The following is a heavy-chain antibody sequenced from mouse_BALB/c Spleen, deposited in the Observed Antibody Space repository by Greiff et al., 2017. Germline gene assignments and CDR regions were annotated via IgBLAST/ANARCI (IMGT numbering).Heavy chain of an antibody. CDR2: IYPGDGDT. V-gene: IGHV1-80*01. D-gene: IGHD1-1*01. CDR1: GYAFSSYW. Sequence: VQLQQSGAELVRPGSSVKISCKASGYAFSSYWMNWVKQRPGQGLEWIGQIYPGDGDTNYNGKFKGKATLTADKSSSTAYMQLSSLTSEDSAVYFCARKDYYGSNYAMDYWGQGTSVTVSS. J-gene: IGHJ4*01. CDR3: ARKDYYGSNYAMDY.